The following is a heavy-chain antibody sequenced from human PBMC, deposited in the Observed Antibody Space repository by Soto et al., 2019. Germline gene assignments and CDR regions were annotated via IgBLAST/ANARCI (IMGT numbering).Heavy chain of an antibody. CDR1: GFTFSSYG. Sequence: GGSLRLSCAASGFTFSSYGMHWVRQAPGKGLEWVAVIWYDGSNKYYADSVKGRFTISRDNSKNTLYLQMNSLRAEDTAVYYCARDWTMVTSYYFDYWGQGTLVTVSS. D-gene: IGHD3-10*01. CDR2: IWYDGSNK. J-gene: IGHJ4*02. CDR3: ARDWTMVTSYYFDY. V-gene: IGHV3-33*01.